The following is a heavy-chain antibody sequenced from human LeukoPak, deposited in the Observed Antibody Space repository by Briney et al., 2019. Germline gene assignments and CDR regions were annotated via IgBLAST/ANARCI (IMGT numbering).Heavy chain of an antibody. D-gene: IGHD1-26*01. CDR2: ISYDGSNK. J-gene: IGHJ4*02. CDR3: ARDRYSGSYYYGYFDY. V-gene: IGHV3-30-3*01. Sequence: PGGSLRLSCAASGFTFSSYAMHWVRQAQGKGLEWVAIISYDGSNKYYADSVKGRFTISRDNSKNTLYLQMNSLRAEDTAVYYCARDRYSGSYYYGYFDYWGQGTLVTVSS. CDR1: GFTFSSYA.